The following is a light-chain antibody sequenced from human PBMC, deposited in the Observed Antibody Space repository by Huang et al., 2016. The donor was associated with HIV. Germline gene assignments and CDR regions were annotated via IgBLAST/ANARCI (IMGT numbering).Light chain of an antibody. CDR3: QQYGSSTGT. CDR2: GAS. J-gene: IGKJ1*01. V-gene: IGKV3-20*01. Sequence: EIVLTQSPGTLSLSPGERATLSCRASQSVSSSSLAWYQQKPGQAPRLLISGASSRATGIPERFSGSGAGTDFTLTISRLEPEDFAVYYCQQYGSSTGTFGQGTKVEIK. CDR1: QSVSSSS.